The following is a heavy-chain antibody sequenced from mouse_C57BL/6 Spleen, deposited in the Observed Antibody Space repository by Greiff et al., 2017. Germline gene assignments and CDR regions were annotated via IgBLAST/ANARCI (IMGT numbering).Heavy chain of an antibody. V-gene: IGHV1-15*01. CDR1: GYTFTDYE. D-gene: IGHD2-2*01. J-gene: IGHJ2*01. CDR3: TSNYGYDYFDY. Sequence: VKLMESGAELVRPGASVTLSCKASGYTFTDYEMHWVKQTPVHGLEWIGAIDPETGGTAYNQKFKGKAILTADKSSSTAYMELRSLTSEDSAVYYCTSNYGYDYFDYWGQGTTLTVSS. CDR2: IDPETGGT.